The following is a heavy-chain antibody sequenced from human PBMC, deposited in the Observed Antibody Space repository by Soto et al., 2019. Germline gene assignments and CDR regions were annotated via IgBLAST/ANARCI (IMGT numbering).Heavy chain of an antibody. J-gene: IGHJ4*02. CDR2: ISSSSSYI. V-gene: IGHV3-21*01. CDR3: ARDTDPNRIQLWLVDY. Sequence: PGGSLRLSCAASGFTFSSYSMNWVRQAPGKGLEWVSSISSSSSYIYYADSVKGRFTISRDNAKNSLYLQMNSLRAEDTAVYYCARDTDPNRIQLWLVDYWGQGTLVPVSP. CDR1: GFTFSSYS. D-gene: IGHD5-18*01.